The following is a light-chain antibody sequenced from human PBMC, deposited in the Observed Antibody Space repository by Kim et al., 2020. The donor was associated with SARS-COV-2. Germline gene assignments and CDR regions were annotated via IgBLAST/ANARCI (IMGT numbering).Light chain of an antibody. CDR3: NSRDNSGDHVV. Sequence: SSELTQDPAVSVALGQTVRITCQGDSLRNYYASWYQQKPGQAPILVIYGKNNRPSGIPDRFSGSGSGNTASLTVTGAQAVDEADYYCNSRDNSGDHVVFGGGTQLTVL. CDR2: GKN. CDR1: SLRNYY. V-gene: IGLV3-19*01. J-gene: IGLJ2*01.